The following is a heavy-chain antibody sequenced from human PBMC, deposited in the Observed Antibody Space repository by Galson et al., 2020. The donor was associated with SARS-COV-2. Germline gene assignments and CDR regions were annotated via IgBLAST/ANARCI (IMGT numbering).Heavy chain of an antibody. J-gene: IGHJ6*02. CDR2: INHSRST. CDR1: GGSFSGYY. V-gene: IGHV4-34*01. CDR3: ARGQISGSYYNYYYYGMDV. Sequence: SETLSLTCAVYGGSFSGYYWSWIRQPPGKGLEWIGEINHSRSTNYNPSLKSRVTISVDTSKNQFSLKLSSVTAADTAVYYCARGQISGSYYNYYYYGMDVWGQGTTVTVSS. D-gene: IGHD1-26*01.